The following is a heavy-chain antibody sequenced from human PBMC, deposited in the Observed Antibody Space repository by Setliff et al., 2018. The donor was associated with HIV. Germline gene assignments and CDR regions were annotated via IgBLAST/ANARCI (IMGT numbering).Heavy chain of an antibody. J-gene: IGHJ3*02. Sequence: TLSLTCTVSGDSISSGGYYWSWIRQPAGQGLEWIGRIYTSGNTNYNPSTNYNPSLKRRITISLETSRNQFSLRVTSVTATDTAVYYCTRQSPVAGSGAFDIWGQGTMVTVSS. D-gene: IGHD6-19*01. CDR1: GDSISSGGYY. V-gene: IGHV4-61*02. CDR3: TRQSPVAGSGAFDI. CDR2: IYTSGNTNYNPST.